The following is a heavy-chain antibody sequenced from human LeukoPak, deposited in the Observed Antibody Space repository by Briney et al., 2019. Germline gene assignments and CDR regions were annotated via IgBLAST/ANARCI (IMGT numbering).Heavy chain of an antibody. CDR1: AFTFSGYW. CDR2: NTPDGSGT. CDR3: AKSRGYYYEKSGPADY. Sequence: GGSLRLSCAASAFTFSGYWVHWVRQTPGKGLVWLSRNTPDGSGTSYADSVKGRFTISRDNSKNTLYLQMNSLCAEDTAVYYCAKSRGYYYEKSGPADYWGQGTLVTVSS. V-gene: IGHV3-74*01. D-gene: IGHD3-22*01. J-gene: IGHJ4*02.